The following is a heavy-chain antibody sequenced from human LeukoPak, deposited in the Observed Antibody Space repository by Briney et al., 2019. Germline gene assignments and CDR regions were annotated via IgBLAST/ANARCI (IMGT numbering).Heavy chain of an antibody. CDR3: ASSSGYSYYFDY. CDR1: EFTFRSYS. J-gene: IGHJ4*02. V-gene: IGHV3-21*01. CDR2: ISGSSSDI. D-gene: IGHD3-22*01. Sequence: GGSLRLSCAGSEFTFRSYSMNWVRQAPGKGLEWVSSISGSSSDIYYADSVKGRFTISRDNSKNTLYLQMNSLRAEDTAVYYCASSSGYSYYFDYWGQGTLVTVSS.